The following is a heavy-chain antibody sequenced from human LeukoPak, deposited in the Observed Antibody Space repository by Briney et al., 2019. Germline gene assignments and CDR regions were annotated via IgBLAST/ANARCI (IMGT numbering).Heavy chain of an antibody. D-gene: IGHD3-22*01. J-gene: IGHJ4*02. CDR1: GYTFTSYD. V-gene: IGHV1-8*01. CDR2: MNPNSGNT. CDR3: ATAPLVRFNYYDSSGYYQNRYYFDY. Sequence: GASVKVSCKASGYTFTSYDINWVRQATGQGLEWMGWMNPNSGNTGYAQKFQGRVTMTRNTSISTAYMELSSLRSEDTAVYYCATAPLVRFNYYDSSGYYQNRYYFDYWGQGTLVTVSS.